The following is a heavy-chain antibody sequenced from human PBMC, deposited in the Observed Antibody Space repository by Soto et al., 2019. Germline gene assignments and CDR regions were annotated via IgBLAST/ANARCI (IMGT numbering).Heavy chain of an antibody. J-gene: IGHJ6*02. Sequence: XPVKGDSKASGYSLTSYDIGWVRQDTGQGLEWMGWMNPNSGNTGYAQKFQGRVTMTRNTSISTAYMELSSLRSEDTAVYYCAIHSRKYYYGMDVWGQRTTVTVSS. V-gene: IGHV1-8*01. CDR3: AIHSRKYYYGMDV. D-gene: IGHD6-13*01. CDR2: MNPNSGNT. CDR1: GYSLTSYD.